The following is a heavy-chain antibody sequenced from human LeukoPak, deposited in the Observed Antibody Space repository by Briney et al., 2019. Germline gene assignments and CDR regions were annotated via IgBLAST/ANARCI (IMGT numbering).Heavy chain of an antibody. D-gene: IGHD1-26*01. Sequence: PSETLSLTCTVSGGSISNYYWSWIRQPPGKGLEWIGYIYYSGSTNYNPSLKSRVTISVDTSKNQFSLKLSSVTAADTAVYYCARPNQNSYYAFDIWDQGTMVTVSS. CDR2: IYYSGST. CDR3: ARPNQNSYYAFDI. J-gene: IGHJ3*02. V-gene: IGHV4-59*08. CDR1: GGSISNYY.